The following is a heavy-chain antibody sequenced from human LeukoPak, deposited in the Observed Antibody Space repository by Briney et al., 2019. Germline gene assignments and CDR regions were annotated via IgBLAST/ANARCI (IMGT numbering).Heavy chain of an antibody. D-gene: IGHD5-12*01. V-gene: IGHV4-34*01. Sequence: PSETLSLTCAVYGGSFSGYYWSLIRQPPGKGLEWIGEINRSGSTNYNPSLKSRVTISVDTSKNQFSLKLSSVTAADTAVYYCARGGGYRDYWGQGTLVTVSS. CDR1: GGSFSGYY. CDR3: ARGGGYRDY. J-gene: IGHJ4*02. CDR2: INRSGST.